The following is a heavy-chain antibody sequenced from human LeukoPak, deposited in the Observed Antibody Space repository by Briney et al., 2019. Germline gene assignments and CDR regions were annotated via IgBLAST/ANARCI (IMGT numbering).Heavy chain of an antibody. CDR1: GFTFRSYG. V-gene: IGHV3-30*18. D-gene: IGHD3-22*01. CDR3: AKDSYYYDSRGYYPSYYYYYMDV. CDR2: LSYDGSNK. Sequence: GGSLRLSCAASGFTFRSYGMHWVRQAPGKGLEWVAVLSYDGSNKYYADSLKGRFTISRDNSKNTLYLQMNSLRAEDTAVYYCAKDSYYYDSRGYYPSYYYYYMDVWGKGTTVTVSS. J-gene: IGHJ6*03.